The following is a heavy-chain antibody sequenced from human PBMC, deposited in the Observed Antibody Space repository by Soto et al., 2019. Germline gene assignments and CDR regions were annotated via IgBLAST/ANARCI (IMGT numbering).Heavy chain of an antibody. D-gene: IGHD4-17*01. Sequence: GGSLRLSCAASGFTFSSYGMHWVRQAPGKGLEWVAVIWYDGSNKYYADSVKGRFTISRDNSKNTLYLQMNSLRPEDTAVYYCARVHGDYGLRIDYWGQGTRVTVSS. CDR3: ARVHGDYGLRIDY. V-gene: IGHV3-33*01. CDR2: IWYDGSNK. CDR1: GFTFSSYG. J-gene: IGHJ4*02.